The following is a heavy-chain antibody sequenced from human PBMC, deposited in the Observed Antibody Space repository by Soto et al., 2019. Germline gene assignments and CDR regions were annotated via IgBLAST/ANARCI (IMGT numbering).Heavy chain of an antibody. CDR2: SSGGGRGR. CDR1: GFTFGSYA. J-gene: IGHJ6*03. D-gene: IGHD1-20*01. V-gene: IGHV3-23*04. CDR3: ARVRYPSAPRRPLDYYCMDV. Sequence: VQLVESGGGLVQPGGSLRLSCAASGFTFGSYAMTWVRQAQGQGLEWGSGSSGGGRGRYYSDSVEARFTITRDNPKNLIYLQMNTLRVEDTGVYFWARVRYPSAPRRPLDYYCMDVWGNGTTITVSS.